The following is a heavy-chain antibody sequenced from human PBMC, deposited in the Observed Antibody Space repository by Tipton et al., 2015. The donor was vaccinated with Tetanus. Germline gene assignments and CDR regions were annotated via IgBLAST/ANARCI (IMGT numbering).Heavy chain of an antibody. CDR1: GDSISSGGHY. D-gene: IGHD2-2*01. CDR2: IHYSGST. CDR3: ARRSYCSSSRCFDAFDL. Sequence: TLSLTCSVSGDSISSGGHYWGWIRQHPGKGLEWIGNIHYSGSTFYNPSLKSRVTISVDTSKNQFSLKLNSVTAADTAVYYCARRSYCSSSRCFDAFDLWGQGTMVTVSS. J-gene: IGHJ3*01. V-gene: IGHV4-31*03.